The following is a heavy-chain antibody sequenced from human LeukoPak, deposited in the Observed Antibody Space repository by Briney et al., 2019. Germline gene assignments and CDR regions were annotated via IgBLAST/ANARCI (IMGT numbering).Heavy chain of an antibody. CDR3: ARTYCSSTSCPAAFDY. CDR1: GYTFADYY. Sequence: ASVKVSCKASGYTFADYYMHWVRPAPGQGLQWMGWINPNSGGTNYAQKFQGRVTMTRDTSISTAYMELSRLRSDDTAVYYCARTYCSSTSCPAAFDYWGQGTLVTVSS. D-gene: IGHD2-2*01. J-gene: IGHJ4*02. CDR2: INPNSGGT. V-gene: IGHV1-2*02.